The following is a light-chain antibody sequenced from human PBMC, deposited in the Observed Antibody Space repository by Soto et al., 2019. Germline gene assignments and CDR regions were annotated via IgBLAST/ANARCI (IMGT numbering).Light chain of an antibody. Sequence: QSVLTQPPSASGSPGQSVTITCTGTSSDVGGYNYVSWYQQHPGKAPKLMIYEVSKLPSGVPDRFSGSKSGNTASLTVSGLQAEDEADYYCSSYAGSNKNVFGTGTKLTVL. CDR2: EVS. V-gene: IGLV2-8*01. CDR1: SSDVGGYNY. CDR3: SSYAGSNKNV. J-gene: IGLJ1*01.